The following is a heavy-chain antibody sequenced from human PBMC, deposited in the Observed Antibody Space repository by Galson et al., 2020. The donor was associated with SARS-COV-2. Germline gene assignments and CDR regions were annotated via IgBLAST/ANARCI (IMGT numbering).Heavy chain of an antibody. CDR2: INPSGGST. V-gene: IGHV1-46*01. D-gene: IGHD3-22*01. Sequence: ASVKVSCKASGYTFTSYYMHWVRQAPGQGLEWMGIINPSGGSTSYAQKFQGRVTMTRDTSTSTVYMELSSLRSEDTAVYYCARDYYDSSGYYYSYAPYYYYYGMDVWGQGTTVTVSS. CDR3: ARDYYDSSGYYYSYAPYYYYYGMDV. J-gene: IGHJ6*02. CDR1: GYTFTSYY.